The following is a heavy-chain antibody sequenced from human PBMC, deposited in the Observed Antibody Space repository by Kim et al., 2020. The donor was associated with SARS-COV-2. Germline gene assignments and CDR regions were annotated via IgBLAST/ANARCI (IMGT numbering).Heavy chain of an antibody. J-gene: IGHJ4*02. CDR3: ARDLFHTGFDY. D-gene: IGHD2-8*02. CDR2: INAGTGNT. CDR1: GYIFTNFA. V-gene: IGHV1-3*01. Sequence: ASVKVSCKASGYIFTNFAIQWVRQAPGQRLEWMGWINAGTGNTKFSQQFQGRVTFTRDTSANTASMELSSLGYEDTAVYYCARDLFHTGFDYWGQRTLVAVSS.